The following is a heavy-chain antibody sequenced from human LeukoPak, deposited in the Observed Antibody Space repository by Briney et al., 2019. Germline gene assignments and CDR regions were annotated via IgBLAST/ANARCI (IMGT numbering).Heavy chain of an antibody. CDR1: GFTFSSYC. J-gene: IGHJ6*03. Sequence: PGGSLRLSCAASGFTFSSYCMNWVRQAPGKGLEWVSTIKNSRSDKYYADSVKGRFTISRDNAKNSLYLQMNSLRAEDTAVYYCARKSTSPHYYYYYMDVWGKGTTVTVSS. CDR2: IKNSRSDK. V-gene: IGHV3-21*01. CDR3: ARKSTSPHYYYYYMDV. D-gene: IGHD2-2*01.